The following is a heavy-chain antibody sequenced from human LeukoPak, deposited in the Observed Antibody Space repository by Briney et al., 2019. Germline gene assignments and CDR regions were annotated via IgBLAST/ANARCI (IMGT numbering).Heavy chain of an antibody. Sequence: ASVKVSCKASGYTFTSYGISWVRQAHGQGLEWMGWISAYNGNTNYAQKLQGRVTITTDESTSTAYMELSSLRSEDTAVYYCARSYYYDSSGYWRFDYWGQGTLVTVSS. J-gene: IGHJ4*02. CDR2: ISAYNGNT. V-gene: IGHV1-18*01. D-gene: IGHD3-22*01. CDR1: GYTFTSYG. CDR3: ARSYYYDSSGYWRFDY.